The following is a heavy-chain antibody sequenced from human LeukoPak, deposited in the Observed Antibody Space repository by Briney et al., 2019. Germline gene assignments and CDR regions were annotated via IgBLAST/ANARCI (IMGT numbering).Heavy chain of an antibody. CDR2: ISSSSSYI. J-gene: IGHJ3*02. CDR3: EYQQLSPGDAFDI. V-gene: IGHV3-21*01. CDR1: GFTFSSYS. D-gene: IGHD2-2*01. Sequence: PGGSLRLFCAASGFTFSSYSMNWVRQAPGKGLEWVSSISSSSSYIYYADSVKGRFTISRDNAKNSLYLQMNSLRAEDTAVYYCEYQQLSPGDAFDIWGQGTMVTVSS.